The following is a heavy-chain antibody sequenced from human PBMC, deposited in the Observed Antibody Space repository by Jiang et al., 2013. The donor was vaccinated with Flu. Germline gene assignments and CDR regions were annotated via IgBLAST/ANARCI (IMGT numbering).Heavy chain of an antibody. V-gene: IGHV3-66*01. D-gene: IGHD3-22*01. CDR3: ARDDPDYYDDAFDI. CDR2: IFGDGST. Sequence: VQLLESGGGLVQPGGSLRLSCAASGFTLSRNYMSWVRQAPGKGLEWVSVIFGDGSTYYADSMKGRFTISRDNSKNTMYLQINSLRVEDTAVYYCARDDPDYYDDAFDIWGQRDIRSPSLQ. J-gene: IGHJ3*02. CDR1: GFTLSRNY.